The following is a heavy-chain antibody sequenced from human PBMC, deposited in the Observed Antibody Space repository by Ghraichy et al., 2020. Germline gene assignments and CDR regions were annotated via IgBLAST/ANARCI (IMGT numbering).Heavy chain of an antibody. CDR1: GGSFSGYY. V-gene: IGHV4-34*01. CDR3: ARAPGYCSGGSCYYYYGMDV. J-gene: IGHJ6*02. D-gene: IGHD2-15*01. CDR2: INHSGST. Sequence: ESLNISCAVYGGSFSGYYWSWIRQPPGKGLEWIGEINHSGSTNYNPSLKSRVTISVDTSKNQFSLKLSSVTAADTAVYYCARAPGYCSGGSCYYYYGMDVWGQGTTVTVSS.